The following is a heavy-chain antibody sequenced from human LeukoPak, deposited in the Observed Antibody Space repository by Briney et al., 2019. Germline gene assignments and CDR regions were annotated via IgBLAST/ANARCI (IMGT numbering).Heavy chain of an antibody. Sequence: GGSLRLSCAASGFTLSSYWMSWVRQAPGKGLEWVANIKQDGSEKYYVDSVKGRFTISRDNAKNSLYLQMNSLRVEDTAVYYCARGRPHGNDYWGQGTLVTVSS. J-gene: IGHJ4*02. CDR3: ARGRPHGNDY. D-gene: IGHD4-23*01. V-gene: IGHV3-7*01. CDR2: IKQDGSEK. CDR1: GFTLSSYW.